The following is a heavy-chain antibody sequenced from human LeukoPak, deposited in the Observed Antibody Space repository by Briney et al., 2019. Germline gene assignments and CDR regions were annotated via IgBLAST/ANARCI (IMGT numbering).Heavy chain of an antibody. Sequence: GGSLRLTCAVSGITLSNYGMAWVRQAPGKGLEWVASLSASGGGTSYADSVRGRFTISRDNAKNTLYLQMNSLRAEDTAVYFCAKRGVVIRVILVGFHKEAYYFDSWGQGVLVTVSS. D-gene: IGHD3-22*01. J-gene: IGHJ4*02. CDR2: LSASGGGT. V-gene: IGHV3-23*01. CDR3: AKRGVVIRVILVGFHKEAYYFDS. CDR1: GITLSNYG.